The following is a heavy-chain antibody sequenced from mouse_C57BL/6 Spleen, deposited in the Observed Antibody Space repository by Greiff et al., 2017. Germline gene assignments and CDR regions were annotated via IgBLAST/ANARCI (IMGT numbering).Heavy chain of an antibody. CDR3: ARHALCDGYPDY. D-gene: IGHD2-3*01. Sequence: QVQLQQSGAELVKPGASVKLSCKASGYTFTEYTIHWVKQRSGQGLEWIGWFYPGSGSIKYNEKFKDKATLTADKSSSTAYMELSRLTSEASAVYCCARHALCDGYPDYWGQGTTLTVSS. CDR1: GYTFTEYT. J-gene: IGHJ2*01. V-gene: IGHV1-62-2*01. CDR2: FYPGSGSI.